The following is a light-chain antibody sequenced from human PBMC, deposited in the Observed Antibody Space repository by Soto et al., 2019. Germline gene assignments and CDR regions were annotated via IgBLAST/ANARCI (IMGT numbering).Light chain of an antibody. Sequence: DIQMTQSPSTLSASVGDRVTITCRASQSISSWLAWYQQKPGKAPKLLIYDASSLESGVPSMFSGSGSGTELTLTISSQHPEDFETCHHQQYNSYTRTFGQGNKVEIK. J-gene: IGKJ1*01. V-gene: IGKV1-5*01. CDR3: QQYNSYTRT. CDR1: QSISSW. CDR2: DAS.